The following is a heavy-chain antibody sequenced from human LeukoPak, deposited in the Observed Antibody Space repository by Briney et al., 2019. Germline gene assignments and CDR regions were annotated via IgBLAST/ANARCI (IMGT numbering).Heavy chain of an antibody. J-gene: IGHJ3*02. CDR3: ARDRGSIAAAWYSDRSAFDI. CDR1: GYTFTGYY. D-gene: IGHD6-13*01. CDR2: INPNSGGT. Sequence: ASVKVSCKASGYTFTGYYMHWVRQAPGQGLEWMGWINPNSGGTNYAQKFQGRVTMTRDTSISTAYMELSRLRSDDTAVYYCARDRGSIAAAWYSDRSAFDIWGQGTMVAVSS. V-gene: IGHV1-2*02.